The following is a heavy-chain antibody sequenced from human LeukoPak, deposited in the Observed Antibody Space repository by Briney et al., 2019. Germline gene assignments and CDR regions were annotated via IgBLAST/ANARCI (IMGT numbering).Heavy chain of an antibody. CDR3: ARDGHRDNSSSWYSPYYYYYYGMDV. J-gene: IGHJ6*02. D-gene: IGHD6-13*01. CDR2: IYYSGST. V-gene: IGHV4-61*01. CDR1: GGSVSSGSYY. Sequence: SETLSLTCTVSGGSVSSGSYYWSWIRQPPGKGLERIGYIYYSGSTNYNPSLKSRVTISVDTSKNQFSLKLSSVTAADTAVYYCARDGHRDNSSSWYSPYYYYYYGMDVWGQGTTVTVSS.